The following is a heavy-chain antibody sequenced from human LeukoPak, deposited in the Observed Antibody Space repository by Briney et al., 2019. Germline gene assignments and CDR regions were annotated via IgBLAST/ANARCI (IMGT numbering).Heavy chain of an antibody. Sequence: ASVKVSCKASGYTFTTYDINWVRQATGQGLEWMGWMNPNSRNTGYAQKFQGRVTITRNTSISTAYMELSNLRSEDTAVYYCARGRNSGSFEVNDAFDIWGQGTMVTVSS. CDR1: GYTFTTYD. CDR3: ARGRNSGSFEVNDAFDI. D-gene: IGHD1-26*01. V-gene: IGHV1-8*03. CDR2: MNPNSRNT. J-gene: IGHJ3*02.